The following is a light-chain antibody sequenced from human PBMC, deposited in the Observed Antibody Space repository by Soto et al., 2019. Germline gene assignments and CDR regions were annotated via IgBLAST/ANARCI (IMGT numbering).Light chain of an antibody. CDR1: TSDVGGYIY. J-gene: IGLJ1*01. CDR3: SPYTSSDTDV. V-gene: IGLV2-14*01. Sequence: QSALTQPASVSGSPGQSITISCTGTTSDVGGYIYVSWYQQHPGKAPKLMIYDVSNRPSGVSNRFSGSKSGNTASLTISGLQAEDEADYYCSPYTSSDTDVFGTGTKLTVL. CDR2: DVS.